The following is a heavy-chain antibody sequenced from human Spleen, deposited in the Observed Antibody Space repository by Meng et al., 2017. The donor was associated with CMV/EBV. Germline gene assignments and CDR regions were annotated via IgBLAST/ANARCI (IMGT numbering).Heavy chain of an antibody. CDR2: LFDGETT. CDR1: YV. V-gene: IGHV4-39*01. Sequence: YVGAWVRKSPGGGLEWIGSLFDGETTRETTHYNPSLESRVTLSIDTSKSRFSLKLSSTTAADTAIYYCARHTIFGVIGPHYFHSWGQGTLVTVSS. D-gene: IGHD3-3*01. J-gene: IGHJ4*02. CDR3: ARHTIFGVIGPHYFHS.